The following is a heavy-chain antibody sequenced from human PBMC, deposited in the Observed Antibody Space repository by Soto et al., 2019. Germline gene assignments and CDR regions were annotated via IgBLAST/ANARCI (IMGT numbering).Heavy chain of an antibody. V-gene: IGHV4-4*02. CDR2: IYHSGST. D-gene: IGHD6-13*01. Sequence: QVQLQESGPGLVKPSGTLSLTCAVSSGSISSSNWWSWVPKPPGKGLEWIGEIYHSGSTNYNPSLKSRVTISVDKSKNQFSLKLSSVTAADTAVYYCATQDGLERQIAPFDYWGQGTLVTVSS. J-gene: IGHJ4*02. CDR1: SGSISSSNW. CDR3: ATQDGLERQIAPFDY.